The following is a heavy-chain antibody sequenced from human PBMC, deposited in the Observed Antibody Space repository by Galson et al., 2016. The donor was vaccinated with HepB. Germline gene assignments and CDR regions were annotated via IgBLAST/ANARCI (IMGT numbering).Heavy chain of an antibody. CDR2: INPSSGST. J-gene: IGHJ6*04. CDR1: GYTFTSYY. Sequence: SVKVSCKASGYTFTSYYIHWVRQAPGQGLEWMGIINPSSGSTSYAQKFPGRVTMTRDTSTSTVYMELSSLRSEDTAVYYCARDPPRSTGSYYYYGMDVWGKGTTVTVSS. V-gene: IGHV1-46*03. CDR3: ARDPPRSTGSYYYYGMDV. D-gene: IGHD3-9*01.